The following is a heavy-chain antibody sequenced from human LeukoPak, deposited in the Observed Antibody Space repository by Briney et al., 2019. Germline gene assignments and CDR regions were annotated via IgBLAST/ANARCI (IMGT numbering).Heavy chain of an antibody. V-gene: IGHV3-48*03. Sequence: PGGSLRLSCAASGFTFSSYETNWVRQAPGKGLEWVSYISSSGSTIYYADSVKGRFTISRDNAKNSLYLQMNSLRAEDTAVYYCASPTGSSGYGWDYWGQGTLVTVSS. D-gene: IGHD3-22*01. J-gene: IGHJ4*02. CDR1: GFTFSSYE. CDR3: ASPTGSSGYGWDY. CDR2: ISSSGSTI.